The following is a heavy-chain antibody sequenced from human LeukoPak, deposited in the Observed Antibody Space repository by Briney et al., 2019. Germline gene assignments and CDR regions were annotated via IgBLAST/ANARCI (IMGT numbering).Heavy chain of an antibody. D-gene: IGHD2-2*02. CDR3: ARGGDIVVVPAAISARGPPWFDP. Sequence: ASVKVSCKASGYTFTSYGISWVRQAPGQGLEWMGWISAYNGNTNYGQKLQGRVTMTTDTSTSTAYMELRSLRSDDTAVYYCARGGDIVVVPAAISARGPPWFDPWGQGTLVTVSS. V-gene: IGHV1-18*01. CDR2: ISAYNGNT. CDR1: GYTFTSYG. J-gene: IGHJ5*02.